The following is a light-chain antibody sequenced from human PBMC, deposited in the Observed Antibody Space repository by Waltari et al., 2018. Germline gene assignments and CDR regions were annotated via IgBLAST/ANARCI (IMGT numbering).Light chain of an antibody. CDR1: QSVYNF. CDR3: QQRANWPPLT. J-gene: IGKJ4*01. V-gene: IGKV3-11*01. CDR2: GAS. Sequence: EVVLTQSPATLSLSPGERATLSCRASQSVYNFLAWYQQKPGQAPRLLIYGASQRATGIPARFSGSGSGTDFTLTISSLEPEDVAVCYCQQRANWPPLTFGGGTKVEIK.